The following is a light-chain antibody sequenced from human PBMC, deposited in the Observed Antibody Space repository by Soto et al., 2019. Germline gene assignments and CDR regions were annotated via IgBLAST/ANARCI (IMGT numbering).Light chain of an antibody. CDR3: QTWGTGVV. Sequence: QSVLTQSPSASASLGASVKLTCTLSSGHSSYAIAWHQQQPEKGPRYLMKLNSDGSHSKGDGIPDRFSGSSSGAERYLTISSLQSVDEADYYCQTWGTGVVFGGGTKVTVL. CDR2: LNSDGSH. CDR1: SGHSSYA. V-gene: IGLV4-69*01. J-gene: IGLJ2*01.